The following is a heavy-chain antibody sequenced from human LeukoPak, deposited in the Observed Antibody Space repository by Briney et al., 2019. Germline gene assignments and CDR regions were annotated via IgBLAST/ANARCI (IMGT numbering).Heavy chain of an antibody. D-gene: IGHD5-24*01. V-gene: IGHV3-21*01. CDR3: ARELSATSYYYYYYMDV. Sequence: GGSLRLSCVDSVVTFSSYSMNWVRQAPGKGLGWVSSICIISSYIYYADSVKGRCTISRDNATKSLYLQMTSLRAEDTAVYYCARELSATSYYYYYYMDVWGKGTTVTVS. CDR2: ICIISSYI. J-gene: IGHJ6*03. CDR1: VVTFSSYS.